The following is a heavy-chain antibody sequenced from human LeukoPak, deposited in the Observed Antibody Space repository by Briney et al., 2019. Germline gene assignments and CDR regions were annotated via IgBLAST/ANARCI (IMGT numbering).Heavy chain of an antibody. CDR1: GFIFSSHA. V-gene: IGHV3-30*18. CDR2: ISYAGDDGSNI. CDR3: AKSSYYDSSGYYREYYFDY. Sequence: PGGSLRLSCAASGFIFSSHAMHWVRQAPGKGLEWVAVISYAGDDGSNIYYADSVKGRFAISRDNSKNTLYLQMNSLRAEDTAVYYCAKSSYYDSSGYYREYYFDYWGQGTLVTVSS. J-gene: IGHJ4*02. D-gene: IGHD3-22*01.